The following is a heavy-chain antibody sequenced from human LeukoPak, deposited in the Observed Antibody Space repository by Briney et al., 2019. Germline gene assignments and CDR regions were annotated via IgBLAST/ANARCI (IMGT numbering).Heavy chain of an antibody. CDR3: ARGGIQLWFLVDY. D-gene: IGHD5-18*01. CDR2: INPNSGGT. J-gene: IGHJ4*02. CDR1: GYTFTVYF. Sequence: GASVTVSCKASGYTFTVYFMHWVRQAPAQGLEWMGGINPNSGGTNYAQKFQGRVTMTRDTSISTAYMELSSLRSGDTAVYYCARGGIQLWFLVDYWGQGTLVTVSS. V-gene: IGHV1-2*02.